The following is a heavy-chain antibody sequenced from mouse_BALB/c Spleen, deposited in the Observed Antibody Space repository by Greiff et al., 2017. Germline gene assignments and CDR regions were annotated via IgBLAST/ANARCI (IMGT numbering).Heavy chain of an antibody. J-gene: IGHJ4*01. Sequence: EVHLVESGGDLVKPGGSLKLSCAASGFTFSSYGMSWVRQTPDKRLEWVATISSGGSYTYYPDSVKGRFTISRDNAKNTLYLQMSSLKSEDTAMYYCARQSKDYAMDYWGQGTSVTVSS. CDR3: ARQSKDYAMDY. CDR2: ISSGGSYT. CDR1: GFTFSSYG. V-gene: IGHV5-6*01.